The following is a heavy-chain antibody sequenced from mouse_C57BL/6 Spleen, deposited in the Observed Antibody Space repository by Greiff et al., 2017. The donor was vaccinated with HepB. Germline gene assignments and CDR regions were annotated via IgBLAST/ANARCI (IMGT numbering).Heavy chain of an antibody. CDR1: GYTFNSYW. CDR3: ARYYYGSSSYFDY. CDR2: IYPGSGST. Sequence: VQVVESGAELVKPGASVKMSCKASGYTFNSYWITWVKQRPGQGLEWIGDIYPGSGSTNYNEKFKSKATLTVDTSSSTAYMQLSSLTSEDSAVYYCARYYYGSSSYFDYWGQGTTLTVSS. D-gene: IGHD1-1*01. J-gene: IGHJ2*01. V-gene: IGHV1-55*01.